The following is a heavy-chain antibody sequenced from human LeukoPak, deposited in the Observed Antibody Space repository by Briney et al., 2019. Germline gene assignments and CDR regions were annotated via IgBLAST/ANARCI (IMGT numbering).Heavy chain of an antibody. CDR3: AKGGVVSGCFDP. CDR2: IYPSGSRI. D-gene: IGHD3-10*01. J-gene: IGHJ5*02. V-gene: IGHV3-23*01. Sequence: GGSLTLSCAASGFTFSNYDMTWVRQAPGKGLEWVSGIYPSGSRIFYADSVKGRFTISRDNSDNTVYLQMNSLRAEDTVVYYCAKGGVVSGCFDPWGQGSLVTVSS. CDR1: GFTFSNYD.